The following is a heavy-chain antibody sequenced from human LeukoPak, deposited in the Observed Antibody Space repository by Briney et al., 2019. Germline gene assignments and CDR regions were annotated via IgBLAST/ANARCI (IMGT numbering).Heavy chain of an antibody. J-gene: IGHJ2*01. CDR1: GYSLSSGYY. D-gene: IGHD4/OR15-4a*01. V-gene: IGHV4-38-2*02. Sequence: SETLSLTCTVSGYSLSSGYYWGWIRQPPGKGLEWIGSIYHSGSTYYNPSLKSRVTISVDTSKNQFSLKMNSLTAADTAVYYCARDPMLRNWYFDLWGRGTLVTVSS. CDR3: ARDPMLRNWYFDL. CDR2: IYHSGST.